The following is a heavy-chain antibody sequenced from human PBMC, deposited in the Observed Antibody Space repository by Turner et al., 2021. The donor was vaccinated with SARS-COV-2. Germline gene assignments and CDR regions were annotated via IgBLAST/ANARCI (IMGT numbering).Heavy chain of an antibody. Sequence: EVPLLESGGGLVQSGGTLSLSCASSGFAFGTYALSGVRQAPGKGLEWVSAIKAKADGCRTFYVDSVKGRFTISRDDSRNTLYLQMDSLRAEDTALYYCARSAYLGATMMSFWGQGTLVTVSS. CDR2: IKAKADGCRT. CDR1: GFAFGTYA. V-gene: IGHV3-23*01. D-gene: IGHD1-26*01. J-gene: IGHJ4*02. CDR3: ARSAYLGATMMSF.